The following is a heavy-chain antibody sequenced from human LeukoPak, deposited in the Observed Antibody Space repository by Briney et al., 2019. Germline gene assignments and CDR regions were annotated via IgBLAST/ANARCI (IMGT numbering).Heavy chain of an antibody. Sequence: SGTLSLTCAVSGGSISSRNWWGWVRQPPGKGLEWIGEISRTGSIDYDPSVRSRATISLDKSKSLFSLRLTSLTSADTAVYYCARGQGAADYWGQGILVIVSS. V-gene: IGHV4-4*02. J-gene: IGHJ4*02. CDR2: ISRTGSI. CDR1: GGSISSRNW. D-gene: IGHD1-26*01. CDR3: ARGQGAADY.